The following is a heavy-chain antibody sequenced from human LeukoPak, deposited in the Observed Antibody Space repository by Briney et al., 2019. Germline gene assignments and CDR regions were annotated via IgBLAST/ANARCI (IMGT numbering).Heavy chain of an antibody. CDR2: INHSGST. Sequence: SETLSLTYAVYGGSFSGYYWSWIRQPPGKVLEWIGEINHSGSTNYNPSLKSRVTISVDTSKNQFSLKLSSVTAADTAVYYCARGVRDSSGWYGYWGQGTLVTVSS. J-gene: IGHJ4*02. V-gene: IGHV4-34*01. CDR1: GGSFSGYY. CDR3: ARGVRDSSGWYGY. D-gene: IGHD6-19*01.